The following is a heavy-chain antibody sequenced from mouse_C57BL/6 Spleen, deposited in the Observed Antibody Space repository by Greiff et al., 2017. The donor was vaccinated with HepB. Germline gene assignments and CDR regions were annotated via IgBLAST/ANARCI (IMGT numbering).Heavy chain of an antibody. D-gene: IGHD1-1*01. J-gene: IGHJ1*03. CDR2: IYPGNGDT. V-gene: IGHV1-12*01. Sequence: LQQSGAELVRPGASVKMSCKASGYTFTSYNMHWVKQTPRQGLEWIGAIYPGNGDTSYNQKFKGKATLTVDKSSSTAYMQLSSLTSEDSAVYFCAKGIITTVVAPWRYFDVWGTGTTVTVSS. CDR3: AKGIITTVVAPWRYFDV. CDR1: GYTFTSYN.